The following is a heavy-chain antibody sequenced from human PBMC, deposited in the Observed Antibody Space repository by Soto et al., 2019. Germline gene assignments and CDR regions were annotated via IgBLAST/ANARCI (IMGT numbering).Heavy chain of an antibody. CDR3: AKDSNKYSSSLRGRYFDY. D-gene: IGHD4-4*01. CDR2: ISGGVSNT. Sequence: GGSLRLSCAASGFPFSSYVMSWVRQAPGKGLEWVSGISGGVSNTFYADYVKGRFTISRDNSKNTLLLQMNSLGAEDTAVYYCAKDSNKYSSSLRGRYFDYWGQGIVVTVSS. J-gene: IGHJ4*02. V-gene: IGHV3-23*01. CDR1: GFPFSSYV.